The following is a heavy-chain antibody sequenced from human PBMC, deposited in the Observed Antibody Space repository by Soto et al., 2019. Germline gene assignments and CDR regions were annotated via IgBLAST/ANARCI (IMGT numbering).Heavy chain of an antibody. CDR3: ARDRIAARPADYYYYYGMDV. D-gene: IGHD6-6*01. Sequence: PSETLSLTCTVSGGSISSYYWSWIRQPPGKGLEWIGYIYYSGSTNYNPSLKGRVTISVDTSKNQFSLKLSSVTAADTAVYYCARDRIAARPADYYYYYGMDVWGQGTTVTVSS. V-gene: IGHV4-59*01. CDR2: IYYSGST. J-gene: IGHJ6*02. CDR1: GGSISSYY.